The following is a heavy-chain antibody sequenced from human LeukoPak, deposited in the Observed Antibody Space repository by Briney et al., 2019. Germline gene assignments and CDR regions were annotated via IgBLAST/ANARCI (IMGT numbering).Heavy chain of an antibody. V-gene: IGHV1-8*03. Sequence: ASVKVSCKASGYTFTSYDINWVRQATGQGLEWMGWMNPNSGNTGYAQKFQGRVTITRNTSISTAYMELSSLRSEDTAVYYCARPGVYSSSFDFDYWGQGTLVTVSS. CDR3: ARPGVYSSSFDFDY. CDR1: GYTFTSYD. CDR2: MNPNSGNT. J-gene: IGHJ4*02. D-gene: IGHD6-6*01.